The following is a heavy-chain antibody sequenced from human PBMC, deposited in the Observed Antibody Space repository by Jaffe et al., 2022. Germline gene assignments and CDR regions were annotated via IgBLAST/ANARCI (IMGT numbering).Heavy chain of an antibody. Sequence: QVQLQESGPGLVKPSETLSLTCAVSGYSISSGYYWGWIRQPPGKGLEWIGSIYHSGSTYYNPSLKSRVTISVDTSKNQFSLKLSSVTAADTAVYYCARLHGSGSYYNVVWFDPWGQGTLVTVSS. CDR3: ARLHGSGSYYNVVWFDP. D-gene: IGHD3-10*01. J-gene: IGHJ5*02. V-gene: IGHV4-38-2*01. CDR1: GYSISSGYY. CDR2: IYHSGST.